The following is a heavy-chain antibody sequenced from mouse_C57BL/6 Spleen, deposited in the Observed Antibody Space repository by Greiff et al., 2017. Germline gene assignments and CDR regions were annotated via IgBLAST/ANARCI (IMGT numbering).Heavy chain of an antibody. V-gene: IGHV1-69*01. D-gene: IGHD2-3*01. CDR3: ARPIYDGYYPYYAMDY. CDR1: GYTFTSYW. Sequence: QVQLQQSGAELVMPGASVKLSCKASGYTFTSYWMHWVKQRPGQGLEWIGEIDPSDSYTNYNQKFKGKSTLTVDKSSSTAYMQLSSLTSEDSAVYYCARPIYDGYYPYYAMDYWGQGTSVTVSS. J-gene: IGHJ4*01. CDR2: IDPSDSYT.